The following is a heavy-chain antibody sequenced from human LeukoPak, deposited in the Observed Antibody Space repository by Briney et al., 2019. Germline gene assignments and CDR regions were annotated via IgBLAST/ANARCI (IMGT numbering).Heavy chain of an antibody. CDR3: ARVLYSEGDYGGFDP. CDR1: GGSISSGGYY. D-gene: IGHD4-23*01. J-gene: IGHJ5*02. V-gene: IGHV4-30-2*01. CDR2: IYHSGST. Sequence: PSETLSLTCTVSGGSISSGGYYWSWIRQPPGKGLEWIGYIYHSGSTYYNPSLKSRVTISVDRSKNQFSLKLSSVTAADTAVYYCARVLYSEGDYGGFDPWGQGTLVTVSS.